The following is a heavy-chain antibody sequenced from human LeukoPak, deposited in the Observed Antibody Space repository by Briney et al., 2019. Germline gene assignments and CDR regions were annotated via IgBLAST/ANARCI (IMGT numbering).Heavy chain of an antibody. J-gene: IGHJ4*02. Sequence: SETLSLTCTVSGGSISSCSYYWGWIRQPPGKGLEWIGSIYYSGSTYYNPSLKSRVTISVDTSKNQFSLKLSSVTAAYTAVYYCARRAMITFGGVIVSFRDYWGQGTLVTVSS. D-gene: IGHD3-16*02. CDR1: GGSISSCSYY. CDR3: ARRAMITFGGVIVSFRDY. V-gene: IGHV4-39*01. CDR2: IYYSGST.